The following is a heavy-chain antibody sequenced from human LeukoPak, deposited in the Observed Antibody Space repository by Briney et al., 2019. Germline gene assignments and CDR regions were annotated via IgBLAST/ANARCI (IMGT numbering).Heavy chain of an antibody. Sequence: ASVKVSCKASGYTFTSYDINWVRQATGQGLEWMGWMNPNSGNTGYAQKFQGRVTMTRDTSISTAYMELSSLRSEDTAVYYCARGLVVVPAALDYWGQGTLVSVSS. J-gene: IGHJ4*02. CDR3: ARGLVVVPAALDY. V-gene: IGHV1-8*01. D-gene: IGHD2-2*01. CDR2: MNPNSGNT. CDR1: GYTFTSYD.